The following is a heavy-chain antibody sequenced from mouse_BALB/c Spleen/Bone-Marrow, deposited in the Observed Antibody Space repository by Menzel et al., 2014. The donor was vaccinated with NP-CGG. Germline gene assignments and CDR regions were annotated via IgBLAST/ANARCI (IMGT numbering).Heavy chain of an antibody. J-gene: IGHJ1*01. CDR2: IDPANGNT. V-gene: IGHV14-3*02. CDR1: GFNIKDTY. CDR3: ARGGTTATWYFDV. D-gene: IGHD1-2*01. Sequence: VQLQQPGAELVKPGASVKLSCTASGFNIKDTYMHWVKQRPEQGLEWIERIDPANGNTKYDPKFQGKATITADTSSNTAYLQLSSLTSEDTAVYYCARGGTTATWYFDVWGAGTTVTVSS.